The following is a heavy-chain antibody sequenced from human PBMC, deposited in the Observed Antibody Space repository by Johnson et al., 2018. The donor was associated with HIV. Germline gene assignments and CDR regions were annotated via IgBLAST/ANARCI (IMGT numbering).Heavy chain of an antibody. Sequence: QVQLVESGGGLVKPGGSLRLSCAASGFSFSDYYMSWIRQAPGTGLAWVAVISYDGSNKYYADSVKGRFTISRDNSKNTLYLQMNSLRAEDTGVYYRARDQGYSYGGRCFGGVDDAFDIWGQGTMVTVSS. CDR1: GFSFSDYY. V-gene: IGHV3-30-3*01. J-gene: IGHJ3*02. CDR3: ARDQGYSYGGRCFGGVDDAFDI. CDR2: ISYDGSNK. D-gene: IGHD5-18*01.